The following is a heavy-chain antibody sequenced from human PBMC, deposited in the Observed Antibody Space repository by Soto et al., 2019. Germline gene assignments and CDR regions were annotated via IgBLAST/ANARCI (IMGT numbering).Heavy chain of an antibody. CDR3: ARGAVLGYCSGGSCELGAFDI. D-gene: IGHD2-15*01. J-gene: IGHJ3*02. CDR2: IYYSGST. Sequence: TSETLSLTCTVSGGSISSYYWSWIRQPPGKGLEWIGYIYYSGSTNYNPSLKSRVTISVDTSKNQFSLKLSSVTAADTAVYYCARGAVLGYCSGGSCELGAFDISGQGTMVTVSS. CDR1: GGSISSYY. V-gene: IGHV4-59*01.